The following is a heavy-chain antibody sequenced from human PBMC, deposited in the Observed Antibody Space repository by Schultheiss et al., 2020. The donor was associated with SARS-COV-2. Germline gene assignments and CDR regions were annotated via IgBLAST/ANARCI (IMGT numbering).Heavy chain of an antibody. J-gene: IGHJ4*02. CDR2: IYSGGST. Sequence: GGSLRLSCAASGFTFSSYSMNWVRQAPGKGLEWVSVIYSGGSTYYADSVKGRFTISRDNAKSTLYLQMNSLRVEDTAVYYCARSEGYADCGGDCYPFGWGQGTLVTVSS. CDR3: ARSEGYADCGGDCYPFG. V-gene: IGHV3-66*01. D-gene: IGHD2-21*02. CDR1: GFTFSSYS.